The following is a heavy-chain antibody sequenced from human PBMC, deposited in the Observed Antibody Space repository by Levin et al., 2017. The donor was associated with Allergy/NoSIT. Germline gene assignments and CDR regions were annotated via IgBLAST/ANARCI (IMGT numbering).Heavy chain of an antibody. CDR1: GYTFSSYN. Sequence: GESLKISCKASGYTFSSYNMHWVRQAPGQRLEWMGWINAGNGNTRYSERFEGRVTITKDTSASTAYMELSRLRSEDTAVYYCARDRGHYYVNGDYYYVDEYFQHWGQGTLVTVSSEEGGQSLCYWYFHLWGRGTLVTVSS. J-gene: IGHJ2*01. V-gene: IGHV1-3*01. CDR3: ARDRGHYYVNGDYYYVDEYFQHWGQGTLVTVSSEEGGQSLCYWYFHL. CDR2: INAGNGNT. D-gene: IGHD3-22*01.